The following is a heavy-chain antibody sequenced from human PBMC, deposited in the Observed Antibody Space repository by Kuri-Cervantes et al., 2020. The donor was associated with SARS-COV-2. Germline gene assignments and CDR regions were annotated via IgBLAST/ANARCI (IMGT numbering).Heavy chain of an antibody. D-gene: IGHD6-6*01. CDR2: INAVNGNT. Sequence: ASVKVSCKASGYIFTNYALHWVRQAPGQRLEWMGWINAVNGNTKYSQKFQGRVTMTRDTSTSTVYMELSSLRSEDTAVYYCARGRLSSDYFDYWGQGTLVTVSS. V-gene: IGHV1-3*01. J-gene: IGHJ4*02. CDR3: ARGRLSSDYFDY. CDR1: GYIFTNYA.